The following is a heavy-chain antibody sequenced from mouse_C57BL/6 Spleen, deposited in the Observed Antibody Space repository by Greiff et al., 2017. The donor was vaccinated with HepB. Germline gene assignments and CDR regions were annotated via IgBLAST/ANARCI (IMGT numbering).Heavy chain of an antibody. D-gene: IGHD1-1*01. CDR1: GYTFTNYW. J-gene: IGHJ2*01. V-gene: IGHV1-63*01. CDR2: IYPGGGYT. Sequence: VKLQESGAELVRPGTSVKMSCKASGYTFTNYWIGWAKQRPGHGLEWIGDIYPGGGYTDYNEKFKGKATLTADKSSSTAYMQFSSLTSEDSAIYYCARLTTVVATYDYWGQGTTLTVSS. CDR3: ARLTTVVATYDY.